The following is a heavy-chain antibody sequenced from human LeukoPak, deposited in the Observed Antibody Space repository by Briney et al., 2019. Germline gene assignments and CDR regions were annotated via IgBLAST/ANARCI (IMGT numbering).Heavy chain of an antibody. CDR1: GYTFTGYY. Sequence: ASVKVSCKASGYTFTGYYMHWVRQAPGQGLEWMGWINPSSGGTNYAQKFQGRVTMTRDTSISTAYMELSRLRSDDTAVYYCARSEWLRFSSDYWGQGTLVTVSS. CDR2: INPSSGGT. CDR3: ARSEWLRFSSDY. J-gene: IGHJ4*02. V-gene: IGHV1-2*02. D-gene: IGHD5-12*01.